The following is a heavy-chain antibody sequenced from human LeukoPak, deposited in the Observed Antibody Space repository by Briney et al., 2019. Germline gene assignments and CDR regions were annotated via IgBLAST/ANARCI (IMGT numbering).Heavy chain of an antibody. Sequence: AGGGPRLSSLAPGVSLISNYMSGGRQGPGEGGEWVQFIYSAGSTYSPASVTGRFTISRDNAKKTLSLQMTSLRDEDTAVYYCARADRDGNNIFLDWGQGTLVTVSS. V-gene: IGHV3-53*01. CDR2: IYSAGST. CDR3: ARADRDGNNIFLD. D-gene: IGHD5-24*01. J-gene: IGHJ4*02. CDR1: GVSLISNY.